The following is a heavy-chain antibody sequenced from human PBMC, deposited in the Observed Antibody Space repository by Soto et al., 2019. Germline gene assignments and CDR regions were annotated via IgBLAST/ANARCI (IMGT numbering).Heavy chain of an antibody. V-gene: IGHV1-46*01. CDR3: ARGGHVVVVTAAFDS. CDR2: INPSGGHT. CDR1: GNTFTNYY. J-gene: IGHJ4*02. D-gene: IGHD2-21*02. Sequence: QVQLMQSGAEVKKPGASVKVSCKASGNTFTNYYIHWVRQAPGQGLEWMGTINPSGGHTTYSQNFLGRVNMTRDTSTSTLYMGLTSLTSDDTAGYYCARGGHVVVVTAAFDSWGQGTLVTVSS.